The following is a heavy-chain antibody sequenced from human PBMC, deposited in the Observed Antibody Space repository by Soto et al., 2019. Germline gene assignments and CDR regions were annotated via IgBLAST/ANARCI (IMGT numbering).Heavy chain of an antibody. CDR3: ARQGYDFWSGYYSYYGMDV. D-gene: IGHD3-3*01. V-gene: IGHV4-39*01. J-gene: IGHJ6*02. CDR1: GGSISSSSYY. CDR2: IYYSGST. Sequence: ASETLSLTCTVSGGSISSSSYYWGWIRQPPGKGLEWIGSIYYSGSTYYNPSLKSRVTISVDTSKNQFSLKLSSVTAADTAVYYCARQGYDFWSGYYSYYGMDVWGQGTTVTVSS.